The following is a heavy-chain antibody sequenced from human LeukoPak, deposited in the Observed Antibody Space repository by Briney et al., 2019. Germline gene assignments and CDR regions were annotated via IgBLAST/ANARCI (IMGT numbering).Heavy chain of an antibody. CDR3: ARAEWELDDAFDI. CDR1: GGSISSGSYS. Sequence: SEALSLTCTVSGGSISSGSYSWNWIRQPAGKGLEWIGRIYTSGSTNYNPLLKSRLTISVDTSKNQFSLKLSSVTAADTAVYYCARAEWELDDAFDIWGQGTMVTVSS. CDR2: IYTSGST. J-gene: IGHJ3*02. V-gene: IGHV4-61*02. D-gene: IGHD1-26*01.